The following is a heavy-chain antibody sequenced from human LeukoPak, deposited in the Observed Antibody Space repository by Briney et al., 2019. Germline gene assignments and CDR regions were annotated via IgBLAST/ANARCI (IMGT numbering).Heavy chain of an antibody. CDR3: ARHPVGSGAYYFDY. J-gene: IGHJ4*02. Sequence: SETLSLTCTVSGGSISSYYWSWIRQPPGKGLEWIGYIYYSGSTNYNPSLKSRVTISVDTSKNQFSLKLSSVTAADTAVYYCARHPVGSGAYYFDYWGQGTLVTVSS. CDR1: GGSISSYY. CDR2: IYYSGST. V-gene: IGHV4-59*08.